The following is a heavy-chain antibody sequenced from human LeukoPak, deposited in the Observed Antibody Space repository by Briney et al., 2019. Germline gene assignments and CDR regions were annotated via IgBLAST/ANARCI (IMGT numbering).Heavy chain of an antibody. CDR1: GGTFSSYA. V-gene: IGHV1-69*13. D-gene: IGHD6-19*01. CDR3: ARGLIAVAGYYYYYYGMDV. J-gene: IGHJ6*02. CDR2: IIPIFGTA. Sequence: SVKVSCTASGGTFSSYAISWVRQAPGQGLEWMGGIIPIFGTANYAQKFQGRVTITADESTSTAYMELSSLRSEDTAVYYCARGLIAVAGYYYYYYGMDVWGQGTTVTVSS.